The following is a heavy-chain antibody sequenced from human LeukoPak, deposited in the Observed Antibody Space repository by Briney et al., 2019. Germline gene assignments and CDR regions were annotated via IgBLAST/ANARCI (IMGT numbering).Heavy chain of an antibody. J-gene: IGHJ4*02. V-gene: IGHV3-53*01. Sequence: GGSLRLSCAASGFTVSTNYMNWVRQAPGKGLEWVSVIYSGGSTYNADSVKGRFTIARDNSKNTLYLQLNNLRAEDTAVYYCASGDYDPYYFDYWGQGTLVTVSS. CDR2: IYSGGST. CDR3: ASGDYDPYYFDY. D-gene: IGHD4-17*01. CDR1: GFTVSTNY.